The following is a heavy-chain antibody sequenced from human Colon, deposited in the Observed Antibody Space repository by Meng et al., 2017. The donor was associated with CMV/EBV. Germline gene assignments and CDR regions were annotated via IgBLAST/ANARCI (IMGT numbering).Heavy chain of an antibody. V-gene: IGHV1-2*02. CDR3: ATFGGDFDY. D-gene: IGHD3-3*01. Sequence: QVQRVQSGAEVKEHGASVKVSCKTSGYTFNGYFMHWVRQAPGQGLEWMGWINPVTGDTSYAQKFQVKVTMTRDTSISTAYMELSSLRSDDTAVYYCATFGGDFDYWGQGTLVTVSS. CDR2: INPVTGDT. J-gene: IGHJ4*02. CDR1: GYTFNGYF.